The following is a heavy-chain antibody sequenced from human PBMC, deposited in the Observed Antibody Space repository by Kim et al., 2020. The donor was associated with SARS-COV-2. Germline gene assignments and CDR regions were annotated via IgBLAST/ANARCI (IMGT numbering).Heavy chain of an antibody. Sequence: SETLSLTCTVSGGSISSSSYYWGWIRQPPGKGLEWIGSIYYSGSTYYNPSLKSRVTISVDTSKNQFSLKLSSVTAADTAVYYCARHEEWAWNDPPAFDIWGQGTMVTVSS. J-gene: IGHJ3*02. D-gene: IGHD1-1*01. CDR3: ARHEEWAWNDPPAFDI. CDR1: GGSISSSSYY. V-gene: IGHV4-39*01. CDR2: IYYSGST.